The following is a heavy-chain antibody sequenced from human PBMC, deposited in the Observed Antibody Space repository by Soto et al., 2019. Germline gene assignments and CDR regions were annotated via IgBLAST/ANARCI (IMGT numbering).Heavy chain of an antibody. CDR3: ARHKVAATHYYYYYGMDV. Sequence: SETLSLTCTVSGGSISSSSYYWGWIRQPPGKGLEWIGSIYYSGSTYYNPSLKSRVTISVDTSKNQFSLKLSSVTAADTAVYYCARHKVAATHYYYYYGMDVWGQGTTVTVSS. CDR2: IYYSGST. CDR1: GGSISSSSYY. J-gene: IGHJ6*02. D-gene: IGHD2-15*01. V-gene: IGHV4-39*01.